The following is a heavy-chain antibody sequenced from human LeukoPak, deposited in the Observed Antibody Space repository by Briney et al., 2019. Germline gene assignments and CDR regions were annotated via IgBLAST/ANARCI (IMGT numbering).Heavy chain of an antibody. Sequence: PSETLSLTCTVSGGSISSSSYYWGWIRQPPGKGLEWIGSIYYSGSTYYNPSLKSRVTISVDTSKNQFSLKLSSVTAADTAVYYCARHVKPYSCGWYYYYYYMDVWGKGTTVTVSS. J-gene: IGHJ6*03. V-gene: IGHV4-39*01. CDR2: IYYSGST. CDR3: ARHVKPYSCGWYYYYYYMDV. CDR1: GGSISSSSYY. D-gene: IGHD6-19*01.